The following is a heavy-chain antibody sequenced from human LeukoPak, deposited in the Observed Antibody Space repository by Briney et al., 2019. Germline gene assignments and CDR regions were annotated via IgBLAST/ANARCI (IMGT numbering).Heavy chain of an antibody. CDR1: GFTFSSYA. D-gene: IGHD3-22*01. J-gene: IGHJ4*02. CDR2: ISGSGGST. CDR3: ARDPQRITMIVVVSPFDY. V-gene: IGHV3-23*01. Sequence: PGGSLRLSCAASGFTFSSYAMSWVRQAPGKGLEWVSAISGSGGSTYYADSVKGRFTISRDNSKNTLYLQMNSLRAEDTAVYYCARDPQRITMIVVVSPFDYWGQGTLVTVSS.